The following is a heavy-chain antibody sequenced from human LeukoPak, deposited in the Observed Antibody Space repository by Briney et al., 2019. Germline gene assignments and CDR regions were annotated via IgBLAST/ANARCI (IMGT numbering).Heavy chain of an antibody. CDR3: AKEGGSYDYVWGSYLNWFDP. D-gene: IGHD3-16*02. V-gene: IGHV3-23*01. CDR1: GFTFSSYA. CDR2: ISGSGGST. Sequence: PPGGSLRLSCAASGFTFSSYAMSWVRQAPGKGLEWVSAISGSGGSTYYADSVKGRFTISRDNSKNTLYLQMNSLRAEDTAVYYCAKEGGSYDYVWGSYLNWFDPWGQGTLVTVSS. J-gene: IGHJ5*02.